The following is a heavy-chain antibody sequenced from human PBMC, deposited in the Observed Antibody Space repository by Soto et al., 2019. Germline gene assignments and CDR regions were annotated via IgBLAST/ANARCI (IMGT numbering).Heavy chain of an antibody. CDR2: INHSGST. CDR1: GGSFSGYY. D-gene: IGHD6-19*01. CDR3: ARGKRSVAGPIDY. J-gene: IGHJ4*02. Sequence: QVQLQQWGAGLLKPSETLSLTCAVYGGSFSGYYWSWIRQPPGKGLEWIGEINHSGSTNYNPSLKRRVTISVDTSKNQFSLKLSSVTAADTAVYYCARGKRSVAGPIDYWGQGTLVTVSS. V-gene: IGHV4-34*01.